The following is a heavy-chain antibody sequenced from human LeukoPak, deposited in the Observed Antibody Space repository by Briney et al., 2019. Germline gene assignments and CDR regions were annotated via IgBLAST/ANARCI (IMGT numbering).Heavy chain of an antibody. CDR3: AKVGLGDCSSTSCLYYFDY. CDR2: ISASDST. J-gene: IGHJ4*02. V-gene: IGHV3-23*01. D-gene: IGHD2-2*01. CDR1: GFTFSNYA. Sequence: GGSLRLSCAASGFTFSNYAMSWVRQAPGKGLEWVSTISASDSTYYADSVRGRFTISRDNSKNTLYLQMKSLRAEDTAVYYCAKVGLGDCSSTSCLYYFDYWGQGTLVTVSS.